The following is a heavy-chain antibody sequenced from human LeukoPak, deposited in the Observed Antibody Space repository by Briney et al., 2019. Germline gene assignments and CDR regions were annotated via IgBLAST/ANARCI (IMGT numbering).Heavy chain of an antibody. CDR3: ARVKFYGSGSHSFDY. V-gene: IGHV3-21*01. CDR2: ISSSSSYI. CDR1: GYTFTSYY. D-gene: IGHD3-10*01. J-gene: IGHJ4*02. Sequence: SCKASGYTFTSYYMNWVRQAPGKGLEWVSSISSSSSYIYYADSVKGRFTISRDNAKNSLYLQMNSLRAEDTAVYYCARVKFYGSGSHSFDYWGQGTLVIVSS.